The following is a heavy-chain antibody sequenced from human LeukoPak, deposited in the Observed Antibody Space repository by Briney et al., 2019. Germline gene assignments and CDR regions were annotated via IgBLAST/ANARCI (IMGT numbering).Heavy chain of an antibody. V-gene: IGHV3-72*01. CDR2: TRTKAKDYTT. J-gene: IGHJ6*02. CDR3: ARGPTVTFNYHYGMDV. CDR1: GFTFSDHY. D-gene: IGHD4-17*01. Sequence: PGGSLRLSCATSGFTFSDHYMDWVRQALGKGLEWVARTRTKAKDYTTEYAASVKGRFTVSRDESMHSLYLQMNSLKTEDTAVYYCARGPTVTFNYHYGMDVWGQGTTVTVSS.